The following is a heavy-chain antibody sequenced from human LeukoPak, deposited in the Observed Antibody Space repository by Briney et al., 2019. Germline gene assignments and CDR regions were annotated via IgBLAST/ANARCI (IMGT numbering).Heavy chain of an antibody. J-gene: IGHJ4*02. Sequence: SETLSLTCTVSGGSISSYYWSWIRQPPGKGLEWIGYIYYSGSTNYNPSLKSRVTISVDTSKNQFSLKLSSVTAADTAVYYCARGASVVVTAMDYWGQGTLVTVSS. CDR2: IYYSGST. D-gene: IGHD2-21*02. V-gene: IGHV4-59*01. CDR1: GGSISSYY. CDR3: ARGASVVVTAMDY.